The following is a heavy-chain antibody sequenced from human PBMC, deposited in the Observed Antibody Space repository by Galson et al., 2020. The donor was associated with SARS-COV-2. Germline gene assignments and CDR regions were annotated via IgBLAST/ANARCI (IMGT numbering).Heavy chain of an antibody. D-gene: IGHD3-9*01. CDR1: GITFTDAW. CDR3: TTVFHDVLVGYHLQYYFHS. J-gene: IGHJ4*02. V-gene: IGHV3-15*01. Sequence: GGSLRLSCEASGITFTDAWLSWVRQVPGKGLEWVGLIRSKTDGGTADHASPVTGRFTISRDDSRNTVFLQMNSLKIEDTAVYYCTTVFHDVLVGYHLQYYFHSWGQGTPVTVSS. CDR2: IRSKTDGGTA.